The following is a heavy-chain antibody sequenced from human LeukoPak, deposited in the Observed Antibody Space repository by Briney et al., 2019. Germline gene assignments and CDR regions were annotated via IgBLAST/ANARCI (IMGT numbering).Heavy chain of an antibody. D-gene: IGHD6-19*01. CDR2: ISAYNGNT. CDR3: AREAVAGMGGYYFDY. J-gene: IGHJ4*02. Sequence: ASVKVSCKASGYTFTSYGISWVRQAPGQGLEWMGWISAYNGNTNYAQKLQGRVTMTTDTSTSTAYMELRSLRSDDTAVYYCAREAVAGMGGYYFDYWGQGTLVTVSS. CDR1: GYTFTSYG. V-gene: IGHV1-18*01.